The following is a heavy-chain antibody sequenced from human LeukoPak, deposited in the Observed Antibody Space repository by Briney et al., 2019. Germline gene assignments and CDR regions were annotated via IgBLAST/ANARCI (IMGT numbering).Heavy chain of an antibody. Sequence: SETLSLTCAVSGGSISSNNWWIWVRQSPEKGLEWIGEIYHDGSTNYNPSLKSRVTMSVDTSKNQFSLKLSSVTAADTAVYYCARQALGMGAFDIWGQGTMVTVSS. V-gene: IGHV4-4*02. CDR1: GGSISSNNW. D-gene: IGHD7-27*01. CDR2: IYHDGST. J-gene: IGHJ3*02. CDR3: ARQALGMGAFDI.